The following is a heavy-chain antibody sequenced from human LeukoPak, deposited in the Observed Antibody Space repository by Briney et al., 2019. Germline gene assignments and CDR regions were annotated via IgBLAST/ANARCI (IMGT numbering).Heavy chain of an antibody. CDR3: ARDFDSSGYYRPGYGMDV. CDR1: GGSISSGGYY. V-gene: IGHV4-30-2*01. D-gene: IGHD3-22*01. CDR2: IYHSGST. Sequence: PPQTLSLTCTVSGGSISSGGYYWSWIRQPPGKGLEWIGYIYHSGSTYYNPSLKSRVTISVDRSKNQFSLKLSSVTAADTAVYYCARDFDSSGYYRPGYGMDVWGQGTTVTVSS. J-gene: IGHJ6*02.